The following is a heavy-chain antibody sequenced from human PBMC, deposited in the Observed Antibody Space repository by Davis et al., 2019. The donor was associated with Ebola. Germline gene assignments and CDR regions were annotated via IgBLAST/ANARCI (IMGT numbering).Heavy chain of an antibody. CDR2: IYYSGST. CDR1: GGSISNDY. CDR3: ARETEHYDSSGYSRLFDP. D-gene: IGHD3-22*01. V-gene: IGHV4-59*01. Sequence: PGGSLRLSCTVSGGSISNDYWSWIRQPPGKGLEWIGYIYYSGSTNYNPSLKSRVTISVDTSKNHFSLKLSSVTAADTAVYYCARETEHYDSSGYSRLFDPWGQGTLVTVSS. J-gene: IGHJ5*02.